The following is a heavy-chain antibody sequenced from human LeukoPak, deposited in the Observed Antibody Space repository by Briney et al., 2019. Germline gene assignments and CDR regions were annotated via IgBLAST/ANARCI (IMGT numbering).Heavy chain of an antibody. V-gene: IGHV1-69*05. Sequence: ASVKVSCKASGGTFSSYAISWVRQAPGQGLEWMGGIIPIFGTANYAQKFQGRVTITTGESTSTAYMELSSLRSEDTAVYYCASVGYCSGGSCYPPDMYFDYWGQGTLVTVSS. D-gene: IGHD2-15*01. CDR1: GGTFSSYA. CDR2: IIPIFGTA. CDR3: ASVGYCSGGSCYPPDMYFDY. J-gene: IGHJ4*02.